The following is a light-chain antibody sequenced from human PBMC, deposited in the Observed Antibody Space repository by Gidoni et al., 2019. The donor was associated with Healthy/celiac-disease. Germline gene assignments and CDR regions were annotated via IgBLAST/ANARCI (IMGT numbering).Light chain of an antibody. J-gene: IGKJ3*01. Sequence: DIQMTQSPSSLSAAVGDRVTITCQASQDISNYLNWDQKKPAKAPKLLIYDASNLETGVPSRFSGSGSGTDFTFTISSLQPEDIATYYCQQYDNLPLTFGPGTKVDIK. CDR3: QQYDNLPLT. CDR2: DAS. CDR1: QDISNY. V-gene: IGKV1-33*01.